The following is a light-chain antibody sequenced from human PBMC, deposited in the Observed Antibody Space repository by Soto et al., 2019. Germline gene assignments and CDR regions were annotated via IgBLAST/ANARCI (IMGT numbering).Light chain of an antibody. V-gene: IGLV2-14*01. Sequence: QSALTQPASVSGSPGQSITISCTGTSSDVGGYNYVSWYQQHPGKAPKLMIYDXSNRPSGVSNRFSGSKSGNTASLTISGLQAEDEADYYCSSYTSSSTLVVFGGGTKLTVL. J-gene: IGLJ2*01. CDR2: DXS. CDR3: SSYTSSSTLVV. CDR1: SSDVGGYNY.